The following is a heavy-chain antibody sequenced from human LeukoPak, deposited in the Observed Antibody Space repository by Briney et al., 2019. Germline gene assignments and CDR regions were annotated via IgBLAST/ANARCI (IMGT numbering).Heavy chain of an antibody. V-gene: IGHV3-7*01. Sequence: WGSLRLSCAASGFTFSSYWMSWVRQAPGKGLEWVANIKQDGSEKYYVDSVKGRFTISRDNARKSLYLQMNSLRADDTAVYYCARDIVIRDYYFDYWGQGTLVTVSS. CDR1: GFTFSSYW. CDR2: IKQDGSEK. D-gene: IGHD3-9*01. CDR3: ARDIVIRDYYFDY. J-gene: IGHJ4*02.